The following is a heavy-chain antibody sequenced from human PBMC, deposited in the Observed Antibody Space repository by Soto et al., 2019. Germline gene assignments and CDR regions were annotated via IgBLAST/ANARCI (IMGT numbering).Heavy chain of an antibody. CDR1: GGSISSYY. V-gene: IGHV4-59*12. Sequence: SETLSLTCTVSGGSISSYYWSWIRQPPGKGLEWIGYINYSGSTNYNPSLRSRVTISVDTSKNQFSLKLSSVTAADTAVYYCAGLRNWNYLDYWGQGTLVTVSS. J-gene: IGHJ4*02. D-gene: IGHD1-1*01. CDR2: INYSGST. CDR3: AGLRNWNYLDY.